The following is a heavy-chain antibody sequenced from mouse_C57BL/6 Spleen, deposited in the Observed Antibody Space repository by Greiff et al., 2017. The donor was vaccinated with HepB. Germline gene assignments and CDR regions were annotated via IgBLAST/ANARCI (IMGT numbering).Heavy chain of an antibody. J-gene: IGHJ2*01. V-gene: IGHV1-81*01. CDR1: GYTFTSYG. Sequence: VQLQQSGAELARPGASVKLSCKASGYTFTSYGISWVKQRTGQGLEWIGEIYPRSGNTYYNEKFKGKATLTADKSSSTAYMELRSLTSEDSAVYFCARCNYGSSPFDYWGQGTTLTVSS. D-gene: IGHD1-1*01. CDR3: ARCNYGSSPFDY. CDR2: IYPRSGNT.